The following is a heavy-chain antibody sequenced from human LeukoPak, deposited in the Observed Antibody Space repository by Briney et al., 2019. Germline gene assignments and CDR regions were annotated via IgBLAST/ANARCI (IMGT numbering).Heavy chain of an antibody. CDR3: ARVSRTTVTSWCDY. J-gene: IGHJ4*02. V-gene: IGHV3-48*01. CDR1: GFTLSTYS. D-gene: IGHD4-11*01. Sequence: QPGGSLRLSCAASGFTLSTYSMNWVRQAPGKGLEWVSYISSSSSTIYYTDSVKGRFTTSRDNAKNSLYLQMNSLRAEDTAVYYCARVSRTTVTSWCDYWGQGTLVTVSS. CDR2: ISSSSSTI.